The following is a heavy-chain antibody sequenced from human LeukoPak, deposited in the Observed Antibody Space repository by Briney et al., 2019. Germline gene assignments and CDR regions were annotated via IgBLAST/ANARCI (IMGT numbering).Heavy chain of an antibody. CDR1: GYTSTSYG. CDR3: ARDYRSGSYPSNWFDP. CDR2: ISAYNGNT. D-gene: IGHD3-10*01. J-gene: IGHJ5*02. Sequence: GASVKVSCKASGYTSTSYGISWVRQAPGQGLEWMGWISAYNGNTNYAQKLQGRVTMTTDTSTSTAYMELRSLRSDDTAVYYCARDYRSGSYPSNWFDPWGQGTLVTVSS. V-gene: IGHV1-18*01.